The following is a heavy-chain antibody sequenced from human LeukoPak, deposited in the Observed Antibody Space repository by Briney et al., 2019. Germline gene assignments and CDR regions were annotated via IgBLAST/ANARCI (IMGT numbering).Heavy chain of an antibody. CDR1: GFPFSSYS. J-gene: IGHJ4*02. CDR2: ISASGSNI. V-gene: IGHV3-48*01. Sequence: GGSLRLSCAASGFPFSSYSMNWVRRAPGKGLEWVSYISASGSNIYYLDSVKGRFTVSRDNAMNSLFLQMDRPRAEDTAVYYCVRVKGTYFDFWGQGTLVTVSS. D-gene: IGHD1-1*01. CDR3: VRVKGTYFDF.